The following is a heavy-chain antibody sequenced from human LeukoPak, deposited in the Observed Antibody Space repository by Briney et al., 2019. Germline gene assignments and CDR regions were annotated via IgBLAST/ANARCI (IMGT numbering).Heavy chain of an antibody. Sequence: PSETLSLTCAVYGGSFSGYYWSWIRQPPGKGLEWIGEINHSGSTNYNPSLKSRVTISVDTSKNQFSLKLSSVTAADTAVYYCARESYYDFWSGYYDATHWGQGTLVTVSS. CDR1: GGSFSGYY. J-gene: IGHJ4*02. V-gene: IGHV4-34*01. CDR2: INHSGST. D-gene: IGHD3-3*01. CDR3: ARESYYDFWSGYYDATH.